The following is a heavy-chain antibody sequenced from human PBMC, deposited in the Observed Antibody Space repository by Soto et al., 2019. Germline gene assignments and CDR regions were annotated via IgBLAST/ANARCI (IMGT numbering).Heavy chain of an antibody. Sequence: SETLSLTCSGSGVSVTSRSYYWNWIRQSPGRGLEYIGFIYNSGTTNYNPSLKSRVTISVDTSKNQFSLKLSSVTAADTAVYYCAKRNSGWYNFDYWGQGALVTVSS. CDR2: IYNSGTT. CDR1: GVSVTSRSYY. V-gene: IGHV4-61*01. CDR3: AKRNSGWYNFDY. D-gene: IGHD6-19*01. J-gene: IGHJ4*02.